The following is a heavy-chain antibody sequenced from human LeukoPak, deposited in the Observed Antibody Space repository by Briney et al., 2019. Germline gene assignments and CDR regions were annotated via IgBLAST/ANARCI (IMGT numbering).Heavy chain of an antibody. V-gene: IGHV3-15*01. CDR1: GLTFGNAW. CDR3: TTAGSLGY. J-gene: IGHJ4*02. CDR2: IKSKTDGGTA. Sequence: SGGSLRLSCAASGLTFGNAWMRWVRQAPGKGLEWVGRIKSKTDGGTADHAAPVEGRFTISRDDSKDTLYLQMNSLKTEDTAVYYCTTAGSLGYWGQGTLVTVSS. D-gene: IGHD6-13*01.